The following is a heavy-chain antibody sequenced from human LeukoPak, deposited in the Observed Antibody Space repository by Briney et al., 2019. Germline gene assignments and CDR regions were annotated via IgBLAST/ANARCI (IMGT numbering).Heavy chain of an antibody. Sequence: GSSVKVSCKASGGTFSSYAISWVRQAPGQGLEWMGGIIPIFGTAKYAQKFQGRVTITADESTSTAYMELNSLRAEDTAVYYCAKDDSSGYQLGYWGQGTLVTVSS. CDR3: AKDDSSGYQLGY. CDR2: IIPIFGTA. CDR1: GGTFSSYA. D-gene: IGHD3-22*01. V-gene: IGHV1-69*01. J-gene: IGHJ4*02.